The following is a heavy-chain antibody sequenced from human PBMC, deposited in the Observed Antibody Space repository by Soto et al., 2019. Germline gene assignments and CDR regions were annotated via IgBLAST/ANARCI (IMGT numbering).Heavy chain of an antibody. CDR3: ARGSAAGTKSPFDY. D-gene: IGHD6-13*01. V-gene: IGHV4-59*01. CDR2: IYNTGST. CDR1: GGSIGSYY. Sequence: PSETLSLTCTVSGGSIGSYYWSWIRQPPGKGLEWIAYIYNTGSTNYNPSLKSRVTLSVDTSKNQFSLRLSSVTAADTAVYYCARGSAAGTKSPFDYWGQGTLVTVSS. J-gene: IGHJ4*02.